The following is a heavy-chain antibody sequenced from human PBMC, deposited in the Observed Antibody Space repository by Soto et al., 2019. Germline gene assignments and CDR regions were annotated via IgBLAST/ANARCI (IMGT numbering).Heavy chain of an antibody. Sequence: TGGSLRLSCAASGFTFSDYYMSWIRQAPGKGLEWVSYISSSGSTIYYADSVKGRFTISRDNDKNSLYLQMNSLRAEDTAVYYCARDMEVVVAASGMDVWGQGTTVTVSS. CDR1: GFTFSDYY. CDR3: ARDMEVVVAASGMDV. J-gene: IGHJ6*02. CDR2: ISSSGSTI. V-gene: IGHV3-11*01. D-gene: IGHD2-15*01.